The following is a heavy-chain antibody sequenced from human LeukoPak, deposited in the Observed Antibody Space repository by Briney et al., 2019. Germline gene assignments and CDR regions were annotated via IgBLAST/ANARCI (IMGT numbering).Heavy chain of an antibody. D-gene: IGHD2-8*01. CDR3: ARNGAGV. Sequence: GGSLRLSCAASGFTFYDYGMSWVRQAPGKGLEWDSGINWRGGSTDYADSVKGRFTISRDNAKNSLYLQMNSLRSEYTALYYCARNGAGVWGQGTLVSVSS. CDR2: INWRGGST. J-gene: IGHJ4*02. CDR1: GFTFYDYG. V-gene: IGHV3-20*04.